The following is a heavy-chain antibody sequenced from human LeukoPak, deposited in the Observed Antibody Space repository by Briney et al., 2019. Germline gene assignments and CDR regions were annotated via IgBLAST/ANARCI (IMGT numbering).Heavy chain of an antibody. CDR1: GGSFSGYY. V-gene: IGHV4-34*01. CDR2: INHSGST. D-gene: IGHD2-2*01. CDR3: ARGLNYCSSTSCYYYYYYGMDV. Sequence: SETLSLTCAVYGGSFSGYYWSWIRQPPGKGLEWIGEINHSGSTNYNPSLKSRVTISVDTSKNQFSLKLSSVTAADTAVYYCARGLNYCSSTSCYYYYYYGMDVWGQGTTVTVSS. J-gene: IGHJ6*02.